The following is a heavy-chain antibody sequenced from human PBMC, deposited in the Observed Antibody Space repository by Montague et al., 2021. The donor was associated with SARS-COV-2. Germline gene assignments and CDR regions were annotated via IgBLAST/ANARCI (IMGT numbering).Heavy chain of an antibody. Sequence: SETLSLTCSVSGDSIRTNYWSWIRQSPGQRLEWIGYVDNGGHTDYSLSLRSRVTISLETSKRQFSLRLNSVTEADTAVYYCTTGEGVYGWRYYFDYWGQGTLVTVS. V-gene: IGHV4-4*08. CDR2: VDNGGHT. CDR1: GDSIRTNY. CDR3: TTGEGVYGWRYYFDY. J-gene: IGHJ4*02. D-gene: IGHD6-19*01.